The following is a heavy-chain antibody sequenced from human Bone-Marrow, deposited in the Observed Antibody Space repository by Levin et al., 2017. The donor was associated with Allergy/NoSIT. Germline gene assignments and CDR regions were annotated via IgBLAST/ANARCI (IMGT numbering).Heavy chain of an antibody. V-gene: IGHV3-21*01. CDR3: ARAAGPAGRGGMDV. CDR1: GFPFETFD. Sequence: KTGGSLRLSCTFSGFPFETFDMTWVRQAPGKGLEWVSSISSTSYFRHYADSVKGRFTISRDNANNSLFLQMDRLRGDDTADYYCARAAGPAGRGGMDVWGQGTTVTVSS. J-gene: IGHJ6*02. CDR2: ISSTSYFR. D-gene: IGHD3-10*01.